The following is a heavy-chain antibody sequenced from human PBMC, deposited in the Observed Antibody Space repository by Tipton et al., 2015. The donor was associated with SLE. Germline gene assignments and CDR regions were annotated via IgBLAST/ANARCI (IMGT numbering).Heavy chain of an antibody. D-gene: IGHD5-12*01. V-gene: IGHV1-18*01. CDR3: ANNLVATIGAFDI. CDR1: GYTFTTYG. Sequence: QSGAEVKKPGASVKVSCKASGYTFTTYGIGWVRQAPGQGLEWMGWMNAYNGNTNYAQKFQGRVTMTTDTSTSTAYMELRSLTSDDTAVYYCANNLVATIGAFDIRGQGTMVTVSS. J-gene: IGHJ3*02. CDR2: MNAYNGNT.